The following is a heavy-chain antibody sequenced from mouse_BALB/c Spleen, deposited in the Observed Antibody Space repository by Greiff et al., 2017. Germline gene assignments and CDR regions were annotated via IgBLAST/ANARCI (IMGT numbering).Heavy chain of an antibody. CDR1: GYTFTDYE. Sequence: VQLQESGAELVRPGASVTLSCKASGYTFTDYEMHWVKQTPVHGLEWIGAIDPETGGTAYNQKFKGKATLTADKSSSTAYMELRSLTSEDSAVYYCTSNWDEEVFDYWGQGTTLTVSS. J-gene: IGHJ2*01. CDR2: IDPETGGT. V-gene: IGHV1-15*01. CDR3: TSNWDEEVFDY. D-gene: IGHD4-1*01.